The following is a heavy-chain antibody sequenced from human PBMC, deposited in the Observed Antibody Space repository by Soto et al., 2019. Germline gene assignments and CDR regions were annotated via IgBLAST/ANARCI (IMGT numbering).Heavy chain of an antibody. Sequence: QITLKESGPPLVKPTQTLTLTCTFSGFSLSTSGVGVAWVRQPPGKALECLALIYWDDDKRYSPSLRSRLTITKGTSKNQVVLTMTNMDPVDTATYFCAHRLSGAFDYWGQGTLVTVSS. CDR2: IYWDDDK. D-gene: IGHD1-26*01. V-gene: IGHV2-5*02. J-gene: IGHJ4*02. CDR1: GFSLSTSGVG. CDR3: AHRLSGAFDY.